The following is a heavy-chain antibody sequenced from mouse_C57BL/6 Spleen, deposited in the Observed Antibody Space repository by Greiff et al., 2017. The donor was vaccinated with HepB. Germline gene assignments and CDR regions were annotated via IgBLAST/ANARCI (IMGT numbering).Heavy chain of an antibody. CDR2: ISDGGSYT. Sequence: EVQRVESGGGLVKPGGSLKLSCAASGFTFSSYAMSWVRQTPEKRLEWVATISDGGSYTYYPDNVKGRFTISRDNAKNNLYLQMSHLKSEDTAMYYCAREAQAPYLDYWGQGTTLTVSS. D-gene: IGHD3-2*02. V-gene: IGHV5-4*01. CDR1: GFTFSSYA. CDR3: AREAQAPYLDY. J-gene: IGHJ2*01.